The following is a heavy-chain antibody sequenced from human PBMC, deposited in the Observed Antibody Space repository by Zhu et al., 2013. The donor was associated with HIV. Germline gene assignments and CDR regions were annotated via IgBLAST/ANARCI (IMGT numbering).Heavy chain of an antibody. D-gene: IGHD1-26*01. CDR1: GYTFTAHY. J-gene: IGHJ4*02. CDR3: ARFRLGALIDY. V-gene: IGHV1-2*02. CDR2: ISPNSGGT. Sequence: QVQLVQSGAEVKKPGASVRVSCKASGYTFTAHYVHWVRRAPGQGLEWMGWISPNSGGTNYAQKFQGRVTMTRDTSIRTVYMDLSGLTSDDTAVYYRARFRLGALIDYWGQGTLVTVSS.